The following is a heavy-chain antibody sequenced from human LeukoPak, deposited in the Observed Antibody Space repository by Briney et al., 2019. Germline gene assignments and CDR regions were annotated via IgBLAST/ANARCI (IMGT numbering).Heavy chain of an antibody. CDR2: ISTSSSYI. D-gene: IGHD1-26*01. CDR1: GFTFSSYG. J-gene: IGHJ4*02. V-gene: IGHV3-21*01. Sequence: MAGGSLRLSCAASGFTFSSYGMHWVRQAPGKGLEWVSSISTSSSYIYYADSVKGRFTISRDNAKNSLYLQMNSLRAEDTAVYYCARVSRGKWELLGAHDYWGQGTLVTVSS. CDR3: ARVSRGKWELLGAHDY.